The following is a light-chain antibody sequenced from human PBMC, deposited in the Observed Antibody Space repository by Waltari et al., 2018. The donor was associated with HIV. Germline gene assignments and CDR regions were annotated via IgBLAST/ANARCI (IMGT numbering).Light chain of an antibody. CDR1: NIESKS. Sequence: SYELTQPHSVSVAPGQTAMITCGGNNIESKSVQWYQQKPGQAPVLVIYFDLDRPSGVPERLSGSVSGNTATLTSSRVDAGDEADYYCQVWDRSSAQVIFGGGTKLAVL. J-gene: IGLJ2*01. CDR2: FDL. V-gene: IGLV3-21*04. CDR3: QVWDRSSAQVI.